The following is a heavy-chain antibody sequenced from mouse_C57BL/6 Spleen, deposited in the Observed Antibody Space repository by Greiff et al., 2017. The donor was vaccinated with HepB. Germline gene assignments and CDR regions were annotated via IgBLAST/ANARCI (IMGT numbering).Heavy chain of an antibody. V-gene: IGHV5-4*01. CDR2: ISDGGSYT. D-gene: IGHD1-1*01. CDR3: ARDLDYYGSSYEVGWYFDV. J-gene: IGHJ1*03. CDR1: GFTFSSYA. Sequence: EVNVVESGGGLVKPGGSLKLSCAASGFTFSSYAMSWVRQTPEKRLEWVATISDGGSYTYYPDNVKGRFTISRDNAKNNLYLQMSHLKSEDTAMYYCARDLDYYGSSYEVGWYFDVWGTGTTVTVSS.